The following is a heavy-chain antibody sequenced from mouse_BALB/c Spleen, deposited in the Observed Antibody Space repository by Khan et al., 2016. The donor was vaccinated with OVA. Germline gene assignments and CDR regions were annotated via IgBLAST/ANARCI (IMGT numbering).Heavy chain of an antibody. CDR2: INPSTGYT. V-gene: IGHV1-7*01. J-gene: IGHJ2*01. Sequence: QVQLKESGAELAKPGASVKMSCKASGYTFINYWILWVKQRPGQGLEWIGYINPSTGYTEYTQNFKDKATLTADKSSSTAYMQLSSLTSEDSAVYYCERRGLRWDFDYWGQGTTLTVSS. CDR1: GYTFINYW. CDR3: ERRGLRWDFDY. D-gene: IGHD1-1*01.